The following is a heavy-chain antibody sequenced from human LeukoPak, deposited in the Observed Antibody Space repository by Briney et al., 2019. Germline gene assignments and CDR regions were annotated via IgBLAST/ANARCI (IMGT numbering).Heavy chain of an antibody. CDR3: AKAVFGGGNPRGTDY. CDR1: GFTFSSYA. CDR2: ISGSGGSK. D-gene: IGHD4-23*01. Sequence: GGSLRPSCAASGFTFSSYAMSWVRQAPGKGLEWVSAISGSGGSKYYADSVKGRFTISRDNSKNTLYLQMNSLRAEDTAVYYCAKAVFGGGNPRGTDYWGQGTLVTVSS. V-gene: IGHV3-23*01. J-gene: IGHJ4*02.